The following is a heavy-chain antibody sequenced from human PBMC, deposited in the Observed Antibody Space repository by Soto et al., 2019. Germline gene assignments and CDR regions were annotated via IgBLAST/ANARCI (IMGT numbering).Heavy chain of an antibody. V-gene: IGHV3-23*01. J-gene: IGHJ5*02. Sequence: PWGTLSLSCTASGFTFSSYAMNWVRQAPGTGLDWVSGFSGSNKYYADSVKGRFTISRNNAKNTLYLQMNSLRAEDTAVYYCEKDPAVLLCFGEFPNWFDPWGQRTLVTVSS. CDR2: FSGSNK. CDR1: GFTFSSYA. CDR3: EKDPAVLLCFGEFPNWFDP. D-gene: IGHD3-10*01.